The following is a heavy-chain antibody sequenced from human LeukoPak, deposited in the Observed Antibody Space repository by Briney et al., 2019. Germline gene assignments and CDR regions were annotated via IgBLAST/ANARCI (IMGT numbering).Heavy chain of an antibody. J-gene: IGHJ4*02. Sequence: GGSLRLSCAASGFTFSSYAMHWVRQAPGKGLEWVAVISYDGSNKYYADSVKGRFTISRDNSKNTLYLQMNSLRAEDTAVYYCAKDRARVRDYYFDYWGQGTLVTVSS. CDR2: ISYDGSNK. V-gene: IGHV3-30*04. CDR3: AKDRARVRDYYFDY. CDR1: GFTFSSYA. D-gene: IGHD3-10*01.